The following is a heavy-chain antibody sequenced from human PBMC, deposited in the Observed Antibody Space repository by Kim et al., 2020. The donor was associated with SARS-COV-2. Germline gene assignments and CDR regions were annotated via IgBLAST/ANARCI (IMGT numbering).Heavy chain of an antibody. CDR2: INNNGGST. CDR3: VNTAHCSSTSCYNFDY. J-gene: IGHJ4*02. Sequence: GLEYVSDINNNGGSTYYADSVKGRFTNSRDNSKNTLYLQMSSLRAEDTAVYYCVNTAHCSSTSCYNFDYWGQGTLVTVSS. V-gene: IGHV3-64D*06. D-gene: IGHD2-2*02.